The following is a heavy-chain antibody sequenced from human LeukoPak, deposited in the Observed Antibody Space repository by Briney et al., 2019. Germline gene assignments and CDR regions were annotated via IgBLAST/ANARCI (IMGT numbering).Heavy chain of an antibody. Sequence: GGSLRPSCAASGFTLSNYWMHWVRQAPGKGPVWVSRINPDGSRIDYAESVRGRFTISRDSAKNTLYLQMNSLRAEDTAVYYCSRDLVGADDYWGQGTLVTVSS. J-gene: IGHJ4*02. CDR3: SRDLVGADDY. V-gene: IGHV3-74*01. D-gene: IGHD1-26*01. CDR2: INPDGSRI. CDR1: GFTLSNYW.